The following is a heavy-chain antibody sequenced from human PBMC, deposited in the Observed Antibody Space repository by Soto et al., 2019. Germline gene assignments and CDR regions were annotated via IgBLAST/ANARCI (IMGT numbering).Heavy chain of an antibody. D-gene: IGHD2-2*01. Sequence: TSETLSLTCTVSGGSISSYYWSWIRQPPGKGLEWIGYIYYSGSTNYNPSLKSRVTISVDTSKNQFSLRLSSVTAADTAVYYCARDQSAVVVPAANYYGMDVWGQGTTVTVS. CDR2: IYYSGST. CDR3: ARDQSAVVVPAANYYGMDV. J-gene: IGHJ6*02. V-gene: IGHV4-59*01. CDR1: GGSISSYY.